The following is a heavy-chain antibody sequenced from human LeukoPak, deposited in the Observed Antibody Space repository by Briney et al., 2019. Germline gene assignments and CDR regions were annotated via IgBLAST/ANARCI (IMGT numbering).Heavy chain of an antibody. J-gene: IGHJ3*02. V-gene: IGHV4-34*01. D-gene: IGHD3-3*01. Sequence: SETLSLTCAVYGGSFSGYYWSWIRQPPGKGLGWIGEINHSGSTNYNPSLKGRVTISVDTSKNQFSLKLSSVTAADTAVYYCARVSRRRYDFWSGYYRRDAFDIWGQGTMVTVSS. CDR2: INHSGST. CDR1: GGSFSGYY. CDR3: ARVSRRRYDFWSGYYRRDAFDI.